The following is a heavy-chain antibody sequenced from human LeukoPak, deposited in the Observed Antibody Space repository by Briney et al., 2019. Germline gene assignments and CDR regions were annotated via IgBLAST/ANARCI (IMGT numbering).Heavy chain of an antibody. CDR3: ARETVNTRTIDY. J-gene: IGHJ4*02. V-gene: IGHV4-4*02. D-gene: IGHD4-17*01. CDR1: GGSIRSSNW. CDR2: IYHSGST. Sequence: SGTLSLNCAVAGGSIRSSNWWSWVRQPPGKGLESIGEIYHSGSTNYNPSRKSRVTISVAKSKKLFSLKLSSVTAADTAVYYCARETVNTRTIDYWGQGTLVTASS.